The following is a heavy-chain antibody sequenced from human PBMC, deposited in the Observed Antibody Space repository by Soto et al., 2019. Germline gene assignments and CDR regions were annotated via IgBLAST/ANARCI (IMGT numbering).Heavy chain of an antibody. CDR1: VGTFSSYA. Sequence: SLKVSCNASVGTFSSYAISWVRQAPGQGLEWMGGIIPIFGTANYAQKFQGRVTITADESTSTAYMELSSLRSEDTAVYYCAGDYGDYAGYFQHWGQGTLVTVSS. CDR3: AGDYGDYAGYFQH. D-gene: IGHD4-17*01. CDR2: IIPIFGTA. J-gene: IGHJ1*01. V-gene: IGHV1-69*13.